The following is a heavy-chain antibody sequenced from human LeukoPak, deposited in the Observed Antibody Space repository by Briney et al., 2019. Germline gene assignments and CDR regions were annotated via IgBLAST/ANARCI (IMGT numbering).Heavy chain of an antibody. CDR3: ARVRVVVAATHVGPNYYYYGMDV. CDR2: IYYSGST. D-gene: IGHD2-15*01. Sequence: SETLSLTCTVAGGSISSSSYYWGWIRQPPGKGLEWIGSIYYSGSTYYNPALKSRVTISVDTSKNQFSLKLSSVTAADTAVYYCARVRVVVAATHVGPNYYYYGMDVWGQGTTVTVSS. CDR1: GGSISSSSYY. J-gene: IGHJ6*02. V-gene: IGHV4-39*07.